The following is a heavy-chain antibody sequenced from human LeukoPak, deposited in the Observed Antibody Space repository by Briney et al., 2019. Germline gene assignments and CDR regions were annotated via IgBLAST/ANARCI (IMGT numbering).Heavy chain of an antibody. CDR1: GVSISSGSYY. CDR2: IYTSGST. CDR3: ARTYCGGDCRGYYYHYYMDV. D-gene: IGHD2-21*02. Sequence: PSETLSLTCTVSGVSISSGSYYWSWIRQPAGKGLEWIGRIYTSGSTKYNPSLKSRVTISVDRSKNQFSLKLSSVTAADTAVYYCARTYCGGDCRGYYYHYYMDVWGKGTTVTISS. J-gene: IGHJ6*03. V-gene: IGHV4-61*02.